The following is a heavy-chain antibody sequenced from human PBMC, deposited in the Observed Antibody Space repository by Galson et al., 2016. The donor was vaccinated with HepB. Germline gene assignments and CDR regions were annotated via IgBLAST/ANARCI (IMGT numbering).Heavy chain of an antibody. CDR3: AKAAAPDYYYYYMDV. J-gene: IGHJ6*03. Sequence: SLRLSCAASGFTFGEYSMSWFRQAPGKGLEWVGFIRSEAYGGTTEYAASVKGRFTISTDESKSIAYLQMKSLKTEDTAVYYCAKAAAPDYYYYYMDVCGKGTTVTVSS. CDR2: IRSEAYGGTT. V-gene: IGHV3-49*03. D-gene: IGHD6-13*01. CDR1: GFTFGEYS.